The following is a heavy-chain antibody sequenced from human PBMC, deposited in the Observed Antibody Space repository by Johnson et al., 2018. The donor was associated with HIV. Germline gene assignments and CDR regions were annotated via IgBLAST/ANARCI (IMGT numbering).Heavy chain of an antibody. CDR1: GFTFSSYA. J-gene: IGHJ3*01. CDR3: ARDPPYGGNPSAFDV. V-gene: IGHV3-20*04. D-gene: IGHD4-23*01. CDR2: INWNGGST. Sequence: VQLVESGGGLVQPGGSLRLSCAASGFTFSSYAMSWVRQAPGKGLEWVSGINWNGGSTGYADSVKGRFTISRDNAKNSLYLQMHSLRPEDTALYYCARDPPYGGNPSAFDVWGQGTMVTVSS.